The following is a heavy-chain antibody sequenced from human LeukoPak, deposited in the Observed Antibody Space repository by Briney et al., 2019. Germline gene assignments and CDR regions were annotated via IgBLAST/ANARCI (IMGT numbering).Heavy chain of an antibody. CDR2: ISGYSGNT. D-gene: IGHD5/OR15-5a*01. V-gene: IGHV1-18*01. J-gene: IGHJ4*02. Sequence: ASVKVSCKASGYTFTNYGISLVRQAPGQGLEWIGCISGYSGNTKYAEKIQGRVTMTTDTSTSTTYMELRSLRSDDTAVYYCARDAVSTTTVGGIDYWGQGTLVTVSS. CDR1: GYTFTNYG. CDR3: ARDAVSTTTVGGIDY.